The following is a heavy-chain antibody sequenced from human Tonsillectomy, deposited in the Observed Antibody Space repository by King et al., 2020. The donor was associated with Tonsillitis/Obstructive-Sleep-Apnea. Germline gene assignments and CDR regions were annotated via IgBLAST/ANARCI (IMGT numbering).Heavy chain of an antibody. J-gene: IGHJ4*02. Sequence: VQLVESGGLLLQPGGSLRLSCAASGFTFSTYAMSLVGQAPGKGLEWGSSISCSGATTYYADSVKGRFTISRDNSKNTLYLQMNTLRAEDTAIYYCAKISSWEFLRYLDYWGQGTLVTVYS. CDR2: ISCSGATT. D-gene: IGHD3-10*01. V-gene: IGHV3-23*04. CDR1: GFTFSTYA. CDR3: AKISSWEFLRYLDY.